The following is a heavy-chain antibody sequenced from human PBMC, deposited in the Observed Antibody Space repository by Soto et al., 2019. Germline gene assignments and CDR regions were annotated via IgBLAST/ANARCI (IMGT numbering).Heavy chain of an antibody. J-gene: IGHJ5*02. CDR1: GGSISSSRSY. CDR2: IFYSGST. Sequence: QLQLQESGPGLVKASETLSLTCNVSGGSISSSRSYWAWIRQPPGKGLEWIANIFYSGSTYYNPPLASRVAVSVDTSKNQFPLNLSSVTAADRAVYYCAGQPTPAGIDLWFDPWGQGTLVTVSS. D-gene: IGHD2-2*01. CDR3: AGQPTPAGIDLWFDP. V-gene: IGHV4-39*01.